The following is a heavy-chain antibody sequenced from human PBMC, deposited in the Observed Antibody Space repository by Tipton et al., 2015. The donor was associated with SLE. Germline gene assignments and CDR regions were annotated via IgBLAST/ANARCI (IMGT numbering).Heavy chain of an antibody. CDR1: GDSPSTHY. J-gene: IGHJ4*02. V-gene: IGHV4-4*07. Sequence: TLSLTCTVSGDSPSTHYWNWIRQPAGKGLEWIGRMYGSGSPTHYNPSLESRVTMSVDTSQKQFSLKLTSVTAADTAVYYCARIRPGHGDPFDFWGQGALVTVSS. CDR3: ARIRPGHGDPFDF. CDR2: MYGSGSP. D-gene: IGHD3-3*01.